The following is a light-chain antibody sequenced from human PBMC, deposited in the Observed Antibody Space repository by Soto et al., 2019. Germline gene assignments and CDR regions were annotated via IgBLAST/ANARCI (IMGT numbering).Light chain of an antibody. Sequence: IQMTQSPSTLSASVGDRVIITCRASQSVSSWLAWYQYKPGKAPKLVIYKASSLESGVPSRFSGSGSGTEFTATMSNQQPDDFAAYYCQQHRSYPVTLVHETRLELK. J-gene: IGKJ5*01. CDR3: QQHRSYPVT. V-gene: IGKV1-5*03. CDR2: KAS. CDR1: QSVSSW.